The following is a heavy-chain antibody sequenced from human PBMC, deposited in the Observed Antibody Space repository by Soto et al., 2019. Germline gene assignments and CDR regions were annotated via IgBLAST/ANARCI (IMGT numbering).Heavy chain of an antibody. CDR2: IYYSGST. CDR1: GGSISSYY. Sequence: QVQLQESGPGLVKPSETLSLTCTVSGGSISSYYWSWIRQPPGKGLEWIGYIYYSGSTNYNPSLKSRVTISVDTSKNQFSLKLSSVTAADTAVYYCAGSYYDFWSGYSHYYYYYYMDVWGKGTTVTVSS. J-gene: IGHJ6*03. CDR3: AGSYYDFWSGYSHYYYYYYMDV. V-gene: IGHV4-59*01. D-gene: IGHD3-3*01.